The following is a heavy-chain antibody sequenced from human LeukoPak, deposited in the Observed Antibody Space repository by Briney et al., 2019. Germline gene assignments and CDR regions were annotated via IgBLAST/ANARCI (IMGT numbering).Heavy chain of an antibody. J-gene: IGHJ4*02. CDR2: INPNSGGT. CDR3: ARDAIAAAGTNDY. V-gene: IGHV1-2*02. D-gene: IGHD6-13*01. Sequence: ASVKVSYKASGYTFTGYYMHWVRQAPGQGLEWMGWINPNSGGTNYAQKFQGRVTMTRDTSISTAYMELSRLRSDDTAVYYCARDAIAAAGTNDYWGQGTLVTVSS. CDR1: GYTFTGYY.